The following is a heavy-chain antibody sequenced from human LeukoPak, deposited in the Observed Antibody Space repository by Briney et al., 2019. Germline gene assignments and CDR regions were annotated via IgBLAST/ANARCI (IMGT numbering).Heavy chain of an antibody. CDR2: IYHSGST. CDR1: GGSISSGGYS. D-gene: IGHD3-3*02. J-gene: IGHJ5*02. V-gene: IGHV4-30-2*01. CDR3: ARERGHFWSGYGPPGWFDP. Sequence: PSQTLSLTCAVSGGSISSGGYSWSWIRQPPGKGLEWIGYIYHSGSTYYNPSLKSRVTISVDTSKNQFSLKLSSVTAADTAVYYCARERGHFWSGYGPPGWFDPWGQGTLVTVSS.